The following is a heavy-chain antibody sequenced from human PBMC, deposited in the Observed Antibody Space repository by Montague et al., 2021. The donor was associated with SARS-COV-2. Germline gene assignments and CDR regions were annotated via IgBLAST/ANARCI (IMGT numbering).Heavy chain of an antibody. D-gene: IGHD3-10*01. Sequence: PQRLSCAASGFTFRSYWMHWVRQVPGRGPVWVSRIKPDGTSTHYAASVKGRFIISRDNARNTLSLQMTNMRADDTAIYYCVRPLWFGDSDYYFESWGQGTLVTVSS. CDR1: GFTFRSYW. V-gene: IGHV3-74*01. CDR3: VRPLWFGDSDYYFES. CDR2: IKPDGTST. J-gene: IGHJ4*02.